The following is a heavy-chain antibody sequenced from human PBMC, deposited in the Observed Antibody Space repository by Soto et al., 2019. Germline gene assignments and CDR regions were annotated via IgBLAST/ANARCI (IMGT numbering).Heavy chain of an antibody. CDR1: GFTFRIYA. CDR3: ARPYGGKGGDALDL. CDR2: ISDSADSA. Sequence: EVQLLESGGGLVQPGGSLRLSCAASGFTFRIYAMSWVRQVPGKGLEWVSTISDSADSAYYADSVKGRFTISRDNSKNTLYLQMNSLRAEDRAVYYCARPYGGKGGDALDLWGQGTTVTVSS. J-gene: IGHJ3*01. V-gene: IGHV3-23*01. D-gene: IGHD2-15*01.